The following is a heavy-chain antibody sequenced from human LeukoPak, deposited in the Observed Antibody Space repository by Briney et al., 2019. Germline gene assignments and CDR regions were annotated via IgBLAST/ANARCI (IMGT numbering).Heavy chain of an antibody. CDR2: IIPIFGTA. J-gene: IGHJ6*03. CDR3: ARADYSYGALIGYYYYMDV. V-gene: IGHV1-69*06. Sequence: SVKVSCKASGGTFSSYAISWVRQAPGQGLEWMGGIIPIFGTANYAQKFQGRVTITADKSTSTAYMELSSLRSEDTAVYYCARADYSYGALIGYYYYMDVWGKGTTVTVSS. D-gene: IGHD5-18*01. CDR1: GGTFSSYA.